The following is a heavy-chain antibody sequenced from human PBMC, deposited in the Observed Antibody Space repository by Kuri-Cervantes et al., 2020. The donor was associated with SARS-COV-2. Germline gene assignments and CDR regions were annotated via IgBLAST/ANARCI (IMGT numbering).Heavy chain of an antibody. D-gene: IGHD3-10*01. V-gene: IGHV4-59*01. CDR3: ATKLFGEHWFDP. CDR1: GGSISSYY. J-gene: IGHJ5*02. Sequence: SETLSLTCTVSGGSISSYYWSWIRQPPGKGLEWIGYIYYSGSTNYNPSLKSRVTISVDTSKNQFSLKLSSVTAAGTAVYYCATKLFGEHWFDPWGQGILVTVSS. CDR2: IYYSGST.